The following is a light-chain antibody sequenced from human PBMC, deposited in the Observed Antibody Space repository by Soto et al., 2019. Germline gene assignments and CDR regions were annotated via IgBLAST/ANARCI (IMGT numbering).Light chain of an antibody. CDR3: QQFNSYPIT. V-gene: IGKV1-13*02. Sequence: AIQLTQSPSSLSVSVGDRVTITCRASQGIRGALAWYQQRPGKPPKMLIYDVSKLERGVPSRFSGSDSGTNFTLTISSLQAEDFATYYCQQFNSYPITFGQGTRLEIK. CDR2: DVS. J-gene: IGKJ5*01. CDR1: QGIRGA.